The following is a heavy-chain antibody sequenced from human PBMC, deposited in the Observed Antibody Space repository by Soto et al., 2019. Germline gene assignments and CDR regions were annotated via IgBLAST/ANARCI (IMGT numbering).Heavy chain of an antibody. CDR1: GGSISSGGYY. CDR3: ARDQRFLEWLNYFGMDV. Sequence: TLSLTCTVSGGSISSGGYYWSWIRQHPGKGLEWIGYIYYNGNTYYNPSLKSRVAISIETSKNQFSLKLRSVTAADTAVYYCARDQRFLEWLNYFGMDVWGQGTTVTGSS. D-gene: IGHD3-3*01. CDR2: IYYNGNT. V-gene: IGHV4-31*03. J-gene: IGHJ6*02.